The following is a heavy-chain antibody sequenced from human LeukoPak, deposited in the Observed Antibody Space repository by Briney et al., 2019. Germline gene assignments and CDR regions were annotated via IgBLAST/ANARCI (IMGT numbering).Heavy chain of an antibody. Sequence: GGSLRLSCAASGFTSDHYAMHWVRQAPGKGLEWVSLISGDGGSTYYADSAKGRFTISRDNSKNSLYLQMNSLRTEDTALYYCAKGDIVVVPSGRYYYYMDVWGKGTTVTVSS. CDR2: ISGDGGST. CDR1: GFTSDHYA. J-gene: IGHJ6*03. V-gene: IGHV3-43*02. D-gene: IGHD2-2*01. CDR3: AKGDIVVVPSGRYYYYMDV.